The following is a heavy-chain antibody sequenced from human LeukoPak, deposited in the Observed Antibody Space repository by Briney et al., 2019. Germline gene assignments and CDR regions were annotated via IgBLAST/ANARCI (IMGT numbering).Heavy chain of an antibody. CDR3: ARVGSFVGQPNV. CDR1: GGSFSSYY. V-gene: IGHV4-59*01. D-gene: IGHD3-10*01. J-gene: IGHJ4*02. Sequence: SSETLSLTCAVYGGSFSSYYWSWIRQPPGKRLEWIGYIYYSGTTNYNPSLKSRVTISLDTSKNQFSLKLRSVTAADTAVYYCARVGSFVGQPNVWGQGTLVTVSS. CDR2: IYYSGTT.